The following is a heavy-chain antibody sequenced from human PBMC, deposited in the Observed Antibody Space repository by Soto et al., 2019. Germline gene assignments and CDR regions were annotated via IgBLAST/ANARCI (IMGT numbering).Heavy chain of an antibody. Sequence: QVQLQQWGAGLLKPSETLSLTCAVYGGSFSGYYWSWIRQPPGKGLEWIGEINHSGSTNYNPSLKSRLTISVETFKHQFSLKLSSVTAADTAVYYCARVYYDFWSGYYTVPFDYWGQGTLVTVSS. J-gene: IGHJ4*02. CDR1: GGSFSGYY. CDR2: INHSGST. V-gene: IGHV4-34*01. D-gene: IGHD3-3*01. CDR3: ARVYYDFWSGYYTVPFDY.